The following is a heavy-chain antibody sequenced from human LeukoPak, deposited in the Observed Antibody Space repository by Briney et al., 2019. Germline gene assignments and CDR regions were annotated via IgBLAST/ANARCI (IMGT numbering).Heavy chain of an antibody. V-gene: IGHV3-30*02. CDR3: AKDRRDFWSGYLGY. CDR2: IRYDGSNK. CDR1: GFTFSSYG. J-gene: IGHJ4*02. Sequence: GGSLRLSCAASGFTFSSYGMHWVRQAPGKGLEWVAFIRYDGSNKYYADSVKGRFTISRDNSKNTLYLQMNSLRAEDTAVYYCAKDRRDFWSGYLGYWGQGTLVTVSS. D-gene: IGHD3-3*01.